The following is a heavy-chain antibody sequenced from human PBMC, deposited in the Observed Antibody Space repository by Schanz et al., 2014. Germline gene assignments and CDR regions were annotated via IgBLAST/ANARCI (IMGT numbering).Heavy chain of an antibody. CDR3: ARVDSSGYFFDN. V-gene: IGHV3-23*01. J-gene: IGHJ4*02. CDR2: ISGGGGTT. CDR1: GFNFSDYA. Sequence: EVHLLESGGGLVPPGGSLRLSCAASGFNFSDYAMCWVRQAPGKGLEWVSAISGGGGTTYYTDSVKGRFTMSRDNSKNTVHVQMSSLRVEDTAVYYCARVDSSGYFFDNWGQGTRVTVSS. D-gene: IGHD3-22*01.